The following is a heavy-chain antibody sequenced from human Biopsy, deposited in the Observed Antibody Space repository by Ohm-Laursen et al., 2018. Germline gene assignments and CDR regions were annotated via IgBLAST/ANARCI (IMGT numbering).Heavy chain of an antibody. J-gene: IGHJ4*02. CDR2: ISGSGGST. CDR1: GFSFDNYA. CDR3: AKCRNWTSYRCFLEGGY. D-gene: IGHD3-3*01. Sequence: SLRLSCAASGFSFDNYAMNWVRQAPGKGLEWVSTISGSGGSTYYADSVKGRFTISRDASKNTLYLLMNSLRAEDTALYYCAKCRNWTSYRCFLEGGYRGPGTPV. V-gene: IGHV3-23*01.